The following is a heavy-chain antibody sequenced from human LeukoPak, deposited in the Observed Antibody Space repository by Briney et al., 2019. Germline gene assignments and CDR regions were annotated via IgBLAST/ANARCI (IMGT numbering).Heavy chain of an antibody. CDR3: ARVPGVTRYFDY. D-gene: IGHD4-23*01. V-gene: IGHV3-7*01. CDR1: RFNLLCGR. J-gene: IGHJ4*02. Sequence: VGDLILSCVSTRFNLLCGRLSSVHEAPGKGVEGVASIKQDGREKFYADSVRGRFTISRDNARNSLYLQMNSLRAEDTAVYYCARVPGVTRYFDYWGQGILVTVSS. CDR2: IKQDGREK.